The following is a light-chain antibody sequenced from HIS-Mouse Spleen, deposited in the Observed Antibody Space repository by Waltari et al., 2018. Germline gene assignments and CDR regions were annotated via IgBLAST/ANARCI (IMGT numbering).Light chain of an antibody. CDR2: DVS. CDR3: CSYAGSSTVV. Sequence: QSALTQPASVSGSPGQSITISCTGTSSDVGGYNYVPWYQQHPGKAPKLMIYDVSNRPSGVSNRFSGSKSGNTASLTISGLQAEDEADYYCCSYAGSSTVVFGGGTKLTVL. CDR1: SSDVGGYNY. J-gene: IGLJ2*01. V-gene: IGLV2-14*03.